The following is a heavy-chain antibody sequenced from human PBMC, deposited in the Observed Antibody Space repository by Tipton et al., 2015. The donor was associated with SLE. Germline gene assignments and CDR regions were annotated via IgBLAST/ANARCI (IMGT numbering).Heavy chain of an antibody. V-gene: IGHV4-34*01. CDR1: GGSFSDYY. D-gene: IGHD3-10*01. Sequence: TLSLTCAVYGGSFSDYYWSWIRQPPGKGLEWIGEINHSGSTNYNPSLKSRVTISVDTSKNQLSLKLTSVTAADTAVYYCARGAKERITLVRVRPYYFDYWGQGSLVTVSS. CDR2: INHSGST. CDR3: ARGAKERITLVRVRPYYFDY. J-gene: IGHJ4*01.